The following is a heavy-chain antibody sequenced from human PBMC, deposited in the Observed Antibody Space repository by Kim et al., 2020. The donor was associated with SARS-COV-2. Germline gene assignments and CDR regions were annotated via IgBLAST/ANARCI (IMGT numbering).Heavy chain of an antibody. D-gene: IGHD3-9*01. CDR1: GFTFNSYA. CDR2: ISYDGSNK. Sequence: GGSLRLSCAASGFTFNSYAMYWVRQAPGKGLEWVAVISYDGSNKYYADSVKGRFTISRDNSKNTLYLQMNSLRAEDTAVYYCARVYILTGYQYRAIDYWG. CDR3: ARVYILTGYQYRAIDY. J-gene: IGHJ4*01. V-gene: IGHV3-30*04.